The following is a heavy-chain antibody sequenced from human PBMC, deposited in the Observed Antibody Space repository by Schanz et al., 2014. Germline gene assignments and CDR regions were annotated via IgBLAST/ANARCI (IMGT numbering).Heavy chain of an antibody. J-gene: IGHJ4*02. Sequence: VQLVESGGGLVQPGGSLRLSCAASGFTFRNYGMHWVRQAPGKGLEWVAIIWYDGNNKKYADSVKGRFTISRDNFKNTLFLQMNSLRAEDTAVYYCAKDHAGSDILTALGNWGQGTLVTVSS. V-gene: IGHV3-33*06. CDR2: IWYDGNNK. CDR3: AKDHAGSDILTALGN. CDR1: GFTFRNYG. D-gene: IGHD3-9*01.